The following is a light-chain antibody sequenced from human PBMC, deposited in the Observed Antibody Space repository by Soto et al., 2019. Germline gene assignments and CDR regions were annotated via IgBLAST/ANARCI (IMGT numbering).Light chain of an antibody. V-gene: IGLV2-14*03. Sequence: QSVLTQPASVSGSPGQSITISCTGNSSDIGGNNYVSWYQQHPGKAPKLMIYDVTNRPSGVSNRFSGSKSGNTASLTIAGLQAEDEADYYCSSYTTSSTLFGGRTKVTVL. CDR3: SSYTTSSTL. CDR2: DVT. J-gene: IGLJ2*01. CDR1: SSDIGGNNY.